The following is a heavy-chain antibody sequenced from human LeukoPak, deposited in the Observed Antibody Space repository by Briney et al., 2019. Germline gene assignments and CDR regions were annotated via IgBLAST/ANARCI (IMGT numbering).Heavy chain of an antibody. V-gene: IGHV3-7*01. Sequence: GGSLRLSCAASGFTFSSYWMSWVRQAPGKGLEWVANIKQDGSEGYYVDSVKGRFTISRDNAKNSLYLQMNSLRVEDTGDYYCATGQWASTNAFDFWGQGTMVTVSS. CDR3: ATGQWASTNAFDF. CDR2: IKQDGSEG. CDR1: GFTFSSYW. J-gene: IGHJ3*01. D-gene: IGHD6-19*01.